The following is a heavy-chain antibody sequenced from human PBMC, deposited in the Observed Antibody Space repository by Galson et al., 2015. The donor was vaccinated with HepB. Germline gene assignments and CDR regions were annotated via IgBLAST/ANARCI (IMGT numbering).Heavy chain of an antibody. D-gene: IGHD1-26*01. CDR1: GFTFSSYA. CDR3: ANVLVPGMGAPSFDY. V-gene: IGHV3-23*01. Sequence: SLRLSCAASGFTFSSYAMSWVRQAPGKGLEWVSSISDSGISTYYADSVKGRFTISRDNSKNTLYLQMNSLRGEDTAVYYCANVLVPGMGAPSFDYWGQGTLVTVSS. J-gene: IGHJ4*02. CDR2: ISDSGIST.